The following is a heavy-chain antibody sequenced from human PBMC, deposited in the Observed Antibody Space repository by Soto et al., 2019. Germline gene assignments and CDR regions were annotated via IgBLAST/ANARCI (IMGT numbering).Heavy chain of an antibody. CDR2: ISYDGTNE. D-gene: IGHD6-13*01. Sequence: QVQLVESGGGVVQPGRSLRLSCAASGFTFSSYPMDWVRQAPGKGLEWVAVISYDGTNEHYADSVKGRFTISRDNSKNTLYLQMKRLRAEDTAVYYCARPCLYSSNPHYYYYGMDVWGQGTTVTVSS. CDR1: GFTFSSYP. CDR3: ARPCLYSSNPHYYYYGMDV. J-gene: IGHJ6*02. V-gene: IGHV3-30-3*01.